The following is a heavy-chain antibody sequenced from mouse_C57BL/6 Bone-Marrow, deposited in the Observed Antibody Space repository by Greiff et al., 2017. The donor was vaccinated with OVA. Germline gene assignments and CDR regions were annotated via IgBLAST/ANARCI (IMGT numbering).Heavy chain of an antibody. V-gene: IGHV5-6*02. CDR3: ARRRNYYGSSYLYAMDY. Sequence: EVMLVESGGDLVKPGGSLKLSCAASGFTFSSYGMSWVRQTPDKRLEWVATISSGGSYTYYPDSVKGRFTISRDNAKNTLYLQMSSLKSEDTAMYYCARRRNYYGSSYLYAMDYWGQGTSVTVSS. CDR1: GFTFSSYG. D-gene: IGHD1-1*01. J-gene: IGHJ4*01. CDR2: ISSGGSYT.